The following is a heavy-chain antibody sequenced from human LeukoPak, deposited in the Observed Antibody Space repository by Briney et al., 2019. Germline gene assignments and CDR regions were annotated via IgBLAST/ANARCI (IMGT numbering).Heavy chain of an antibody. CDR1: GFTFSSYW. J-gene: IGHJ4*02. CDR3: ARRGSYYGIDC. V-gene: IGHV3-74*01. Sequence: PGGSLRLSCAASGFTFSSYWMHWVRQAPGKGLVWVSRINSDGSSTSYADSVKGRFTISRDNARNTLYLQMNSLRAEDTAVYYCARRGSYYGIDCWGQGTLVTVSS. D-gene: IGHD1-26*01. CDR2: INSDGSST.